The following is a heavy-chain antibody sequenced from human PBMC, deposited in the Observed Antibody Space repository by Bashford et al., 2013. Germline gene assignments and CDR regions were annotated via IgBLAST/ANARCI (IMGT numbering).Heavy chain of an antibody. V-gene: IGHV4-59*01. CDR2: ISYSEST. D-gene: IGHD3-9*01. Sequence: SETLSLTCSVSGGSISSYYWNWIRQPPGKGLEWIGYISYSESTKYNPSLKSRVTMSMDTSKNQFSLNMTSVTVADTAVYYCARVQRYFDWFDYWGQGKPSPSPQ. CDR3: ARVQRYFDWFDY. CDR1: GGSISSYY. J-gene: IGHJ4*02.